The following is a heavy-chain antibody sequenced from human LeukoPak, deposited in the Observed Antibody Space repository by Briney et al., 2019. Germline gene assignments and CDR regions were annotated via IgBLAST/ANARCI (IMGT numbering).Heavy chain of an antibody. CDR3: ARDGDAANIVVVPAANDAFDI. CDR2: ISYDGSNK. Sequence: LGESLKISCAASGFTFSSYAMHWVRQAPGKGLEWVAVISYDGSNKYYADSVKGRFTISRDNSKNTLYLQMNSLRAEDTAVYYCARDGDAANIVVVPAANDAFDIWGQGTMVTVSS. J-gene: IGHJ3*02. D-gene: IGHD2-2*01. CDR1: GFTFSSYA. V-gene: IGHV3-30-3*01.